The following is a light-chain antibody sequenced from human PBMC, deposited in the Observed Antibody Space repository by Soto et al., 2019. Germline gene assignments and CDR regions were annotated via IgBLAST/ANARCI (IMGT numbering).Light chain of an antibody. J-gene: IGKJ4*01. Sequence: EILMTQSPVTLSVSPGERVTLSCRASQSVSNSYLAWYQQKPGQAPRLLIYGASTRDTETPARFSGSGSETEFTLTISRLQSEDFAVYYCQQYSKWPLTFGGGTKVDIK. CDR2: GAS. V-gene: IGKV3-15*01. CDR1: QSVSNSY. CDR3: QQYSKWPLT.